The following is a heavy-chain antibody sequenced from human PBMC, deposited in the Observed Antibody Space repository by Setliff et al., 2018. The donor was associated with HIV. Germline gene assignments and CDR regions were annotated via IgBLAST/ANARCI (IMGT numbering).Heavy chain of an antibody. CDR1: GFTFSNAW. CDR2: IDSDGSDT. J-gene: IGHJ6*03. CDR3: ARGDQTGYYTTYYYYMDL. D-gene: IGHD3-9*01. V-gene: IGHV3-74*01. Sequence: GSLRLSCAASGFTFSNAWMSWVRQAPGKGLEWASRIDSDGSDTNYADSVEGRFTMSRDNAKNTLHLQMNSLRAEDTALYYCARGDQTGYYTTYYYYMDLWGKGTTVTVSS.